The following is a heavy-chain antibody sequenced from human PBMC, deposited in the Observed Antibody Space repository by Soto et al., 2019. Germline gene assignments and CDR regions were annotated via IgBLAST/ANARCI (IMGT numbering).Heavy chain of an antibody. CDR2: ISYDGSNK. CDR3: ARDRLRYNWNDFPYYYYGMDV. J-gene: IGHJ6*02. Sequence: PGESLKISCAASGFTFSSYAMHWVRQAPGKGLEWVAVISYDGSNKYYADSVKGRFTISRDNSKNTLYLQMNSLRAEDTAVYYCARDRLRYNWNDFPYYYYGMDVWGQGTTVTVSS. CDR1: GFTFSSYA. V-gene: IGHV3-30-3*01. D-gene: IGHD1-1*01.